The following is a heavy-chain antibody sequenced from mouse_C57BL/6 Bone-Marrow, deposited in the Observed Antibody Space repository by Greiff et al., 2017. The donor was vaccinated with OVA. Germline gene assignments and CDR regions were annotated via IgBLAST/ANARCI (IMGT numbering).Heavy chain of an antibody. CDR2: IHPNSGST. V-gene: IGHV1-64*01. J-gene: IGHJ2*01. CDR1: GYTFTSYW. Sequence: QVQLKQPGAELVKPGASVKLSCKASGYTFTSYWMHWVKQRPGQGLEWIGMIHPNSGSTNYNEKFKSKATLTVDKSSSTAYMQLSSLTSEDSAVYYCSTGAGGRYYWGQGTTLTVSS. D-gene: IGHD4-1*01. CDR3: STGAGGRYY.